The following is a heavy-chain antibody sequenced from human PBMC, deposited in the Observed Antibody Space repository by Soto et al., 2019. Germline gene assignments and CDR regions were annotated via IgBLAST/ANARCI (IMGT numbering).Heavy chain of an antibody. D-gene: IGHD1-26*01. V-gene: IGHV3-23*01. CDR1: GFSFENFA. CDR3: AKGSGSTLGAAFFDF. J-gene: IGHJ4*02. CDR2: ISARGGSK. Sequence: EVQLLESGGNLGQPGGSLSFSCAASGFSFENFAMNWVRQAPGKGLEWLSTISARGGSKNYADSVKGRFISSRDNSKDSLYLQILSLRAEDAAVYYCAKGSGSTLGAAFFDFWGQGTLVTVSS.